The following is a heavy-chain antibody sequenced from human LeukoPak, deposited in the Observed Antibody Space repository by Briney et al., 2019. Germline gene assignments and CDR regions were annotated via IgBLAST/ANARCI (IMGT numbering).Heavy chain of an antibody. Sequence: SETLSLTCAVYGGSFSGYYWSWIRQPPGKGLEWIGEINHSGSTNYNPSLKSRVTISVDTSKDQFSLKLSSVTAADTAVYYCARGQINYYDSSGYFTPHYYFDYWGQGTLVTVSS. CDR2: INHSGST. J-gene: IGHJ4*02. CDR1: GGSFSGYY. CDR3: ARGQINYYDSSGYFTPHYYFDY. V-gene: IGHV4-34*01. D-gene: IGHD3-22*01.